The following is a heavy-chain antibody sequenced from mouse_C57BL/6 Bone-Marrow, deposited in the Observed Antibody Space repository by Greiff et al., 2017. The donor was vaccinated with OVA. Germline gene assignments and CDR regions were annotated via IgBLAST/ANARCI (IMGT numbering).Heavy chain of an antibody. CDR2: IYPGDGDT. CDR1: GYAFSSYW. Sequence: QVQLQQSGAELVKPGASVKISCKASGYAFSSYWLNWVKQRPGKGLEWIGQIYPGDGDTNYNGTFKGQATLTADKSSSTAYMQLSSLTSEDSAVYFCARPSIYEGYFAWFAYWGQGTLVTVSA. CDR3: ARPSIYEGYFAWFAY. J-gene: IGHJ3*01. V-gene: IGHV1-80*01. D-gene: IGHD2-3*01.